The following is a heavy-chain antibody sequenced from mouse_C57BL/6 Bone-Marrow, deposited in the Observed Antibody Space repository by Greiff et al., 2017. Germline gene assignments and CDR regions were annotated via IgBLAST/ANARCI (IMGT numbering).Heavy chain of an antibody. J-gene: IGHJ2*01. V-gene: IGHV1-69*01. CDR1: GYTFTSYW. Sequence: QVQLQQPGAELVMPGASVKLSCKASGYTFTSYWMHWVKQRPGQGLEWIGEIDPSDSYTNYNQKFKGKSTLTVDKSSSTAYMQLSSLTSEDSAVYYCARSAYYFDYWGKGTTLTVSS. D-gene: IGHD1-2*01. CDR2: IDPSDSYT. CDR3: ARSAYYFDY.